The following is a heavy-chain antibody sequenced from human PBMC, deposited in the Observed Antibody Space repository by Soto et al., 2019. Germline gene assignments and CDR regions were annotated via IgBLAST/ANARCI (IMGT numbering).Heavy chain of an antibody. CDR1: GDSVSSNSAA. Sequence: SQTLSLTCAISGDSVSSNSAAWNWIRQSPSRGLEWLGRTYYRSKWYNDYAVSVKSRITINPDTSKNQFSLKLSSVTAADTAVYYCARAGTPAMPHNYYYYGMDVWGQGTTVTVSS. J-gene: IGHJ6*02. CDR2: TYYRSKWYN. V-gene: IGHV6-1*01. D-gene: IGHD2-2*01. CDR3: ARAGTPAMPHNYYYYGMDV.